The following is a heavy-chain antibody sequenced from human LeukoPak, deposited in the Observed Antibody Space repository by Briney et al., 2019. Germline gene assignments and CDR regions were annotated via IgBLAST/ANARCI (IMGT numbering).Heavy chain of an antibody. CDR2: ISGSATGHIT. D-gene: IGHD3-22*01. V-gene: IGHV3-23*01. CDR3: AKGSSGYFVDL. Sequence: GGSLRLSCEASGFTFSTYGMSWVRQSPGKGLEWVSGISGSATGHITNYADSVKGRFTISRDNYKNTLYLQMNSLRAEDTALYYCAKGSSGYFVDLWGQGTLVTVSS. CDR1: GFTFSTYG. J-gene: IGHJ5*02.